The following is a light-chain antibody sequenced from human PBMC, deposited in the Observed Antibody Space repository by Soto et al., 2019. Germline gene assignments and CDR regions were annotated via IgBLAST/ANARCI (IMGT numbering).Light chain of an antibody. V-gene: IGLV2-14*01. CDR2: EVS. Sequence: QSALTQPASVSGSPGQSITISCTGTISDVGGYNYVSWYQQYPGTAPRLLIYEVSDRPSGVSNRFSGSKSGNTASLTISGLQVEDEADYYCSSKTSSSTPYVFGTGTKLTVL. CDR1: ISDVGGYNY. J-gene: IGLJ1*01. CDR3: SSKTSSSTPYV.